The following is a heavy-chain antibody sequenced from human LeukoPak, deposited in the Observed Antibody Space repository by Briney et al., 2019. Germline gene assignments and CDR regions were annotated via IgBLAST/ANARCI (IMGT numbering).Heavy chain of an antibody. D-gene: IGHD1-26*01. CDR2: MSPDSDGT. J-gene: IGHJ4*02. CDR3: ANQEGIGAPGAWFDN. V-gene: IGHV1-2*02. CDR1: GNSFTGYY. Sequence: ASVKVSCKASGNSFTGYYVHWVRQAPGQGLEWMGWMSPDSDGTNFAQNFPGRVSTTRDTSIRTVYLELRSLRADDTAVYYCANQEGIGAPGAWFDNWGQGTLVTVSS.